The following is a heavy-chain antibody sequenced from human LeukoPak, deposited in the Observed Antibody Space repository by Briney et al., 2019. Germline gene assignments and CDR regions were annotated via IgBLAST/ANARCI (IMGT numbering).Heavy chain of an antibody. J-gene: IGHJ3*02. D-gene: IGHD5-24*01. CDR1: GYSFTSYW. V-gene: IGHV5-51*01. CDR2: IYPGDSDT. CDR3: ARLVPPRDGYNPGAFDI. Sequence: GESLKISCKGSGYSFTSYWIGWVRQMPGKGLEWMGIIYPGDSDTRYSPSFQGQVTISADKSISTAYLQWSSLKASDTAMYYCARLVPPRDGYNPGAFDIWGQGTMVTVSS.